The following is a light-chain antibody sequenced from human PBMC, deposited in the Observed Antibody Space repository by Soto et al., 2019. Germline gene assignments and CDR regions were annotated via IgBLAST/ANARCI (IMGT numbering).Light chain of an antibody. J-gene: IGKJ5*01. CDR3: QQCGSSST. V-gene: IGKV3-20*01. CDR1: QSVISS. Sequence: IVVTQSPALVSVSPGERVTLSCGASQSVISSLAWYQQKLGQAPRLLIYGASMRATGIPDRFSGSGSGTDFNLTISRLEPEDFAVYYCQQCGSSSTFGQGTRLEIK. CDR2: GAS.